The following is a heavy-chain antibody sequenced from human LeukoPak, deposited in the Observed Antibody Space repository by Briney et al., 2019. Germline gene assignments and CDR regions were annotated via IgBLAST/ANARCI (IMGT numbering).Heavy chain of an antibody. D-gene: IGHD6-19*01. V-gene: IGHV3-74*01. CDR2: INSDGSST. Sequence: GGSLRLSCAASGFTFGSYWMHWVRQAPGKGLVWVSRINSDGSSTSYADSVKGRFTISRDNSKNTLYLHMNSLRAEDTAVYYCAKDRRGAMAVDYFDYWGQGTLVTVSS. CDR3: AKDRRGAMAVDYFDY. J-gene: IGHJ4*02. CDR1: GFTFGSYW.